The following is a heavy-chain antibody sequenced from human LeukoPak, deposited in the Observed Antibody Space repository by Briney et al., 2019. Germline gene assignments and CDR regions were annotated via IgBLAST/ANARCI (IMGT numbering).Heavy chain of an antibody. D-gene: IGHD4-17*01. V-gene: IGHV3-15*01. Sequence: GGSLRLSCAASGFTFINAWMSWVRQAPGKGLEWVGRIKSKTDGGTTDYAAPVKGRFTISRDDSKNTLYLQMISLKTEDTAVYYCTRFYGDYYYYYGMDVWGQGTTVTVSS. CDR1: GFTFINAW. CDR3: TRFYGDYYYYYGMDV. J-gene: IGHJ6*02. CDR2: IKSKTDGGTT.